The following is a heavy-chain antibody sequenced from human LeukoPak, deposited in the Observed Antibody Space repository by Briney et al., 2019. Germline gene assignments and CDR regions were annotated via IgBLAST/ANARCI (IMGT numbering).Heavy chain of an antibody. CDR3: ARRIAVAGYYFDY. J-gene: IGHJ4*02. D-gene: IGHD6-19*01. CDR2: IYHSGSV. V-gene: IGHV4-59*08. Sequence: PSETLSLTCTVSGDSSSHSYWSWIRQTPGKGLEWIGYIYHSGSVNYNPSLRSRVTISVDMSNNQFSLKLSSVTAADTAVYYCARRIAVAGYYFDYWGQGTLVTVSS. CDR1: GDSSSHSY.